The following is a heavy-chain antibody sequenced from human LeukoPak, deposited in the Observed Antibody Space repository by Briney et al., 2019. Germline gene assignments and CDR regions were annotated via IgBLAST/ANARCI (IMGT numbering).Heavy chain of an antibody. Sequence: GGSLRLSCAASGITFGDIAMHWVRQVPGKGLEWVSLISGDGGSTYYADSVKSRFTISRDDTKNSVYLQMNSLTTEDPAFYYCAKDLGWGGSRWFPFHYGIDVWGQGTTVTVSS. CDR3: AKDLGWGGSRWFPFHYGIDV. D-gene: IGHD6-13*01. V-gene: IGHV3-43*02. J-gene: IGHJ6*02. CDR2: ISGDGGST. CDR1: GITFGDIA.